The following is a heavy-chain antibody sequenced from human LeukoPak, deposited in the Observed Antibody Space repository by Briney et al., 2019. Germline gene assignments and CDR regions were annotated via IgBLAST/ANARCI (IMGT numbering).Heavy chain of an antibody. D-gene: IGHD6-19*01. J-gene: IGHJ4*02. CDR3: ARLPPLYSSGWHNYFDC. V-gene: IGHV3-21*01. Sequence: SGGSLRLSCAASGFTFSSYSMNWVRQAPGKGLEWVSSISSSSSYIYYADSVKGRFTISRDNAKNSLYLQMNSLRAEDTAVYYCARLPPLYSSGWHNYFDCWGQGTLVTVSS. CDR1: GFTFSSYS. CDR2: ISSSSSYI.